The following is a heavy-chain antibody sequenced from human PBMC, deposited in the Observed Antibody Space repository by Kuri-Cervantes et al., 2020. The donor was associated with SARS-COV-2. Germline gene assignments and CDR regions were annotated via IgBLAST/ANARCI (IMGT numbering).Heavy chain of an antibody. J-gene: IGHJ4*02. D-gene: IGHD6-13*01. Sequence: GESLKISCAASGFTFNSYSMNWVRQAPGKGLEWVSYISSSSTTIYYADSVKGRFTISRDNAKNSLYLQMNSLRAEDTAVYYCARVFGSYVAAAAAYYFNYWGQGTLVTVSS. CDR3: ARVFGSYVAAAAAYYFNY. V-gene: IGHV3-48*01. CDR2: ISSSSTTI. CDR1: GFTFNSYS.